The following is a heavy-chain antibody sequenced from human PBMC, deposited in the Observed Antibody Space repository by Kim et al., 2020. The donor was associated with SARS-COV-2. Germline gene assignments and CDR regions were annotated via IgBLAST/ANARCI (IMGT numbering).Heavy chain of an antibody. D-gene: IGHD2-2*01. CDR2: ISSSSSTI. Sequence: GGSLRLSCAASGFTFSSYSMNWVRQAPGKGLEWVSYISSSSSTIYYADSVKGRFTISRDNAKNSLYLQMNSLRDEDTAVYYCARDQHKGIVVVPAARGDYWGQGTLVTVSS. CDR3: ARDQHKGIVVVPAARGDY. J-gene: IGHJ4*02. CDR1: GFTFSSYS. V-gene: IGHV3-48*02.